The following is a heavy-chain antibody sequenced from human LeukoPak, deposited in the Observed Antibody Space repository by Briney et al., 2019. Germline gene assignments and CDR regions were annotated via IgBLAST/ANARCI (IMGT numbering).Heavy chain of an antibody. V-gene: IGHV4-61*02. CDR3: ARERRDDYVSFDY. D-gene: IGHD4-17*01. CDR2: IYTNGDT. Sequence: SHTCTVSGGSFNRVGYFWRWIRQPAGKGLEWIGRIYTNGDTNYNPSLKSRVTMSVDTSTTQFSLKLSSVTAADTAVYYCARERRDDYVSFDYWGQGTLVSVSS. J-gene: IGHJ4*02. CDR1: GGSFNRVGYF.